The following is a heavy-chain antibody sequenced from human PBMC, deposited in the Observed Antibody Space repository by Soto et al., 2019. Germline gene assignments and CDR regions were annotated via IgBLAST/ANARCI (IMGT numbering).Heavy chain of an antibody. CDR2: IYYSGST. Sequence: QVQLQESGPGLVKPSQTLSLTCTVSGGSISSGGYYWSWIRQHPGKGLEWIGYIYYSGSTYYNPSLKARLTLALDTSKNQFSLKLSSVTAADTAVYYCARVTVANSMDVWGKGTTVTVSS. CDR3: ARVTVANSMDV. CDR1: GGSISSGGYY. V-gene: IGHV4-31*03. D-gene: IGHD4-4*01. J-gene: IGHJ6*03.